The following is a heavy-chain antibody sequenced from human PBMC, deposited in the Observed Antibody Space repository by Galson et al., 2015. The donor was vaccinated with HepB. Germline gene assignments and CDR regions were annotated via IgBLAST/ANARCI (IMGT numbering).Heavy chain of an antibody. CDR3: ARDQCSSTSCYRPDAFDI. CDR2: INTNTGNP. V-gene: IGHV7-4-1*02. J-gene: IGHJ3*02. CDR1: GYTFTSYA. D-gene: IGHD2-2*02. Sequence: SVKVSCKASGYTFTSYAMNWVRQAPGQGLEWMGWINTNTGNPTYAQGFTGRFVFSLDTSVSTAYLQISSLKAEDTAVYYCARDQCSSTSCYRPDAFDIWGQGTMVTVSS.